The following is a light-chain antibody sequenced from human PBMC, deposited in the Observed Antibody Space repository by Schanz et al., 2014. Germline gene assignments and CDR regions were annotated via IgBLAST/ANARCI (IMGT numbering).Light chain of an antibody. J-gene: IGKJ1*01. Sequence: DIQMTQSPSTLSASVGDRVTITCRASQSINTWLAWYQQKPGKAPKLLIYDASILESGVPSRFSGSGSGTEFTLTISSLQPDDFATYYCQQYNSYPRTFGQGTKVEIK. CDR1: QSINTW. CDR3: QQYNSYPRT. CDR2: DAS. V-gene: IGKV1-5*01.